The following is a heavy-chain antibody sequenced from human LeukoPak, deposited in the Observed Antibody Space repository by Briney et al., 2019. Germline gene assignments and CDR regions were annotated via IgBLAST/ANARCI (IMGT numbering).Heavy chain of an antibody. Sequence: GGPLTLSCTASGFTYDDFGMSWVRQAPGKGLEWVSGINWNGGSKGYAGLLKGRFPIFRENAKNSRYLQMNRLRAEDTALYYCARGRRGRYYFDYWGQGTLVTVSS. J-gene: IGHJ4*02. CDR3: ARGRRGRYYFDY. CDR1: GFTYDDFG. V-gene: IGHV3-20*04. CDR2: INWNGGSK.